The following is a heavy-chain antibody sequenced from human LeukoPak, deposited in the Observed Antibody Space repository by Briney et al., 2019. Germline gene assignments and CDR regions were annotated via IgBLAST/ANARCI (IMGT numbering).Heavy chain of an antibody. J-gene: IGHJ3*02. V-gene: IGHV3-7*05. D-gene: IGHD2/OR15-2a*01. CDR3: AKQGVIRDAFDM. Sequence: PGGSLRLSCAASGFTFSSYWMKWVRQAPGKGLEWVANIKQDGSKKYYIDSVKGRFTISRDNAKNSLYLQMNSLRAEDTAIYYCAKQGVIRDAFDMWGQGTMVTVSS. CDR1: GFTFSSYW. CDR2: IKQDGSKK.